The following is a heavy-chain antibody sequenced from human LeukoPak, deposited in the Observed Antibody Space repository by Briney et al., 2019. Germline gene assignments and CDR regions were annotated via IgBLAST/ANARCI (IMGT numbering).Heavy chain of an antibody. CDR3: ARGLIMITFGGVIVLDGFDP. CDR2: INHSGST. D-gene: IGHD3-16*02. CDR1: GGSFSGYY. J-gene: IGHJ5*02. V-gene: IGHV4-34*01. Sequence: SEILSLTCAVYGGSFSGYYWSWIRQPPGKGLEWIGEINHSGSTNYNPSLKSRVTISVDTSKNQFSLKLSSVTAADTAVYYCARGLIMITFGGVIVLDGFDPWGQGTLVTVSS.